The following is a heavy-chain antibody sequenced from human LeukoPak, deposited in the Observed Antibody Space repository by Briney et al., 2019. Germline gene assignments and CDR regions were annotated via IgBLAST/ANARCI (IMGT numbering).Heavy chain of an antibody. D-gene: IGHD6-19*01. CDR1: GFTFSSYA. V-gene: IGHV3-23*01. CDR2: ISGSGGST. CDR3: TRITVVAGNTYLADY. Sequence: GGSLRLSCAASGFTFSSYAMSWVRQAPGKGLEWVSAISGSGGSTNYADSVKGRFTISRDNANNSLYLQMNSLRAEDTAVYYCTRITVVAGNTYLADYWGQGTLVTVSS. J-gene: IGHJ4*02.